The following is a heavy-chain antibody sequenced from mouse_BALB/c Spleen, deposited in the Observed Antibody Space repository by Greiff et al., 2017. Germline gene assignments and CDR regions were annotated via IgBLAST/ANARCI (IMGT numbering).Heavy chain of an antibody. J-gene: IGHJ1*01. CDR2: ISYSGST. Sequence: EVQLQESGPSLVKPSQTLSLTCSVTGDSITSGYWNWIRKFPGNKLEYMGYISYSGSTYYNPSLKSRISITRDTSKNQYYLQLNSVTTEDTATYYCARRTPNLLRYWYFDVWGAGTTVTVSS. V-gene: IGHV3-8*02. CDR3: ARRTPNLLRYWYFDV. CDR1: GDSITSGY. D-gene: IGHD1-1*01.